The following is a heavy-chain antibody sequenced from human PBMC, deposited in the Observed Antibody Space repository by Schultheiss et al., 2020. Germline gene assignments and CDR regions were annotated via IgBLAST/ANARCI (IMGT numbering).Heavy chain of an antibody. CDR2: TRNKANSYAT. CDR3: TIGPTSTAKYYYYYGMDV. J-gene: IGHJ6*02. CDR1: GFTFSDHY. Sequence: GGSLRLSCAASGFTFSDHYMDWVRQAPGKGLEWVGRTRNKANSYATAYAASVKGRFTISRDDSKNTAYLQMNSLKTEDTAVYYCTIGPTSTAKYYYYYGMDVWGQGTTVTVSS. D-gene: IGHD4-11*01. V-gene: IGHV3-72*01.